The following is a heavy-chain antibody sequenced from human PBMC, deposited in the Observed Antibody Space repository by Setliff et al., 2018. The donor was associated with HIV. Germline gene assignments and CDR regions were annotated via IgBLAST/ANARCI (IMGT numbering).Heavy chain of an antibody. Sequence: SETLSLTCSVSGGSMSGYYWSWIRQPPGNGLEYIGDVYFSGTANYNSSHKSRVTISIDTSRSHFSLRLTSVTAADTAVYYCARRRSVALSPFDYWGQGALVTVSS. V-gene: IGHV4-59*08. CDR2: VYFSGTA. CDR3: ARRRSVALSPFDY. J-gene: IGHJ4*02. CDR1: GGSMSGYY.